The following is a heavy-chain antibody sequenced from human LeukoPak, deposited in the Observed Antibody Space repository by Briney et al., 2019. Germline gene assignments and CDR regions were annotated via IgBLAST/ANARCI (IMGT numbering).Heavy chain of an antibody. CDR1: DDSITMYY. V-gene: IGHV4-59*01. J-gene: IGHJ6*03. D-gene: IGHD1-1*01. Sequence: SKTLSLTCSVSDDSITMYYWTWIRQPPGKGLEWIGYVDHTGSTNLNPSLNGRVSISSDTTKNLFSLRLRSVTAADTAVYFCARGRVSSSTWYSTYYYYFYMDVWGKGTTVTVSS. CDR3: ARGRVSSSTWYSTYYYYFYMDV. CDR2: VDHTGST.